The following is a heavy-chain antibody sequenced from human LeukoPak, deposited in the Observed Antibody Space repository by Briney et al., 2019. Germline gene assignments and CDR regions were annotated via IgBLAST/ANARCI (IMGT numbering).Heavy chain of an antibody. Sequence: GGSLRLSCAVSGFTFSNAWMSWVRQAPGKGLEWVGRIKTKTDGGTTEYAAPVKGRFTISRDDSRNTLYLQMNGLESEDTAVYYCTTGMAVAAIVVWGQGILVTVSS. CDR3: TTGMAVAAIVV. CDR2: IKTKTDGGTT. D-gene: IGHD6-19*01. CDR1: GFTFSNAW. V-gene: IGHV3-15*01. J-gene: IGHJ4*02.